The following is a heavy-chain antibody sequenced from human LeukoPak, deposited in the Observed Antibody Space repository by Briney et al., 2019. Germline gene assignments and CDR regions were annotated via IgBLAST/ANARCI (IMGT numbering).Heavy chain of an antibody. CDR1: GGSISSYY. CDR3: ARYYDSSGYYPDY. CDR2: IYYSGST. Sequence: SETLSLTCTVSGGSISSYYWSWIRQPPGKGLEWIGYIYYSGSTNYNPSLKSRVTISVDTSKNQFSLKLSSVTAADTAVYYCARYYDSSGYYPDYWGQGTLVTVSS. D-gene: IGHD3-22*01. V-gene: IGHV4-59*12. J-gene: IGHJ4*02.